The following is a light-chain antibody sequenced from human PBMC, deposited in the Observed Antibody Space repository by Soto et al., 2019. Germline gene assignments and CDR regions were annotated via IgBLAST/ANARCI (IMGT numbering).Light chain of an antibody. J-gene: IGKJ1*01. CDR2: NVS. Sequence: EIVLTQSPATLSLSPGETATLSYRASQSVSSYLAWYQQKPGQAPRLLINNVSNRATGFPARFSGSGSGTDFTLTISSLEPEDFAVYFCQHRSDWPRTFGQGPRWIS. CDR1: QSVSSY. CDR3: QHRSDWPRT. V-gene: IGKV3-11*01.